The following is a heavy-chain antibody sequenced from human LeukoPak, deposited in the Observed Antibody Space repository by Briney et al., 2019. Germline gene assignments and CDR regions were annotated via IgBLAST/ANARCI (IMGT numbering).Heavy chain of an antibody. CDR2: IYYSGST. D-gene: IGHD2-8*01. Sequence: SETLSLTCTVSGGSIRSSSYYWGWIRQPPGKGLEWIGSIYYSGSTYYNPSLKSRVTISVDTSKNQFSLKLSSVTAADTAVYYCARSRLGLSQYARDAFDIWGQGTMVTVSS. J-gene: IGHJ3*02. V-gene: IGHV4-39*01. CDR3: ARSRLGLSQYARDAFDI. CDR1: GGSIRSSSYY.